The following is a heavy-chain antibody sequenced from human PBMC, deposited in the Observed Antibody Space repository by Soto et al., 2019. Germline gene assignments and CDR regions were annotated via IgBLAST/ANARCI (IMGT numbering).Heavy chain of an antibody. D-gene: IGHD2-15*01. Sequence: PGGSLRLSCAVSGFSVSGSYLTWVRQAPGKGLEWVSGISWNSGSIGYADSVKGRFTISRDNAKNSLYLQMNSLRAEDTALYYCAKDIGYCSGGSCYSGWLSNPTFDYWGQGTLVTVSS. V-gene: IGHV3-9*01. CDR2: ISWNSGSI. CDR3: AKDIGYCSGGSCYSGWLSNPTFDY. J-gene: IGHJ4*02. CDR1: GFSVSGSY.